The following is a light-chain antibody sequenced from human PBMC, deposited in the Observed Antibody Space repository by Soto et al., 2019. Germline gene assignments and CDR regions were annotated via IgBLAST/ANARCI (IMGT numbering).Light chain of an antibody. J-gene: IGLJ1*01. CDR1: NSDVGGSNY. V-gene: IGLV2-14*01. Sequence: QLVLTQPASVSGSPGQSITISCTGTNSDVGGSNYVSWYQQYPDKAPKLMIYDVSNRPSGVSSRFSGSKSGNTASLTISGLQAEDEADYYCSSYTSNSTRVFGTGTKVTVL. CDR3: SSYTSNSTRV. CDR2: DVS.